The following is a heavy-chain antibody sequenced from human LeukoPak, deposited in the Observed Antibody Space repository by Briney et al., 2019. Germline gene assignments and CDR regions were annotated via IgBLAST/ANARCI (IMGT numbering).Heavy chain of an antibody. D-gene: IGHD3-3*01. J-gene: IGHJ5*02. V-gene: IGHV4-34*01. CDR2: INHSGST. CDR1: GGSFSGYY. Sequence: SETLSLTCAVYGGSFSGYYWSWIRQPPGKGLEWIGEINHSGSTNYNPSLKSRVTISVDTSKNQFSLKLSSVTAADTAVYYCARGGFWSGYPEYNWFDPWGQGTLVTVSS. CDR3: ARGGFWSGYPEYNWFDP.